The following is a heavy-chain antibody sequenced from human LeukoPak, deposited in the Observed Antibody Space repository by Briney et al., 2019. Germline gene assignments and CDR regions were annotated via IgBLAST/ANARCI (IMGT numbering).Heavy chain of an antibody. CDR3: AKGVTMVRGRFDY. Sequence: PGRSLRLSCAASGFTFDDYAMHWVRQAPGKGLEWVSGISWNSGSIGYADSVKGRFTISRDNAKNSLYLQMNSLRAEDTALYYCAKGVTMVRGRFDYWGQGTLVTVSS. CDR1: GFTFDDYA. V-gene: IGHV3-9*01. J-gene: IGHJ4*02. CDR2: ISWNSGSI. D-gene: IGHD3-10*01.